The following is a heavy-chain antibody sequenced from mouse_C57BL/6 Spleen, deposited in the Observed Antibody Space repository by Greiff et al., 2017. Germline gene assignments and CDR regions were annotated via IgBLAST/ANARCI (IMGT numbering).Heavy chain of an antibody. V-gene: IGHV1-54*01. J-gene: IGHJ2*01. Sequence: VQLQQSGAELVRPGTSVKVSCKASGYAFTNYLIEWVKQRPGQGLEWIGVINPGSGGTNYNEKFKGKATLTADKSSSTAYMHLSSLTSEYSSFFFFARGGTVVAPYFDYWGQGTTLTVSS. CDR2: INPGSGGT. D-gene: IGHD1-1*01. CDR3: ARGGTVVAPYFDY. CDR1: GYAFTNYL.